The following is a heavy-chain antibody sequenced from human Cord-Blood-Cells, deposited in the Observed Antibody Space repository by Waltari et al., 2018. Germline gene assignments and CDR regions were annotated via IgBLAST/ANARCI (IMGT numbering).Heavy chain of an antibody. CDR1: GFPFSSSS. Sequence: EVQLLESGGGLVQPGGSLRLSCAASGFPFSSSSMRWVRQAPGKGLEWVSAISGSGGSTYYADSVKGRFTISRDNSKNTLYLQMNSLRAEDTAVYYCAKSGQLYFDYWGQGTLVTVSS. V-gene: IGHV3-23*01. D-gene: IGHD3-10*01. J-gene: IGHJ4*02. CDR2: ISGSGGST. CDR3: AKSGQLYFDY.